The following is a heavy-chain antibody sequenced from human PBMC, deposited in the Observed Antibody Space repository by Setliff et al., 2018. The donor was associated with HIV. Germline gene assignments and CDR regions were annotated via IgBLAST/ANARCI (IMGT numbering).Heavy chain of an antibody. Sequence: SETLSLTCTVSGDSISNYYWSWIRQPPGKGLEWIGYIYYSGSTNYNPSLKSRVTTSVDTSKNHFSLKLRSVTAADTAVYYCAQLGMVDDFDYWGQGTLVTVSS. J-gene: IGHJ4*02. D-gene: IGHD1-1*01. CDR1: GDSISNYY. V-gene: IGHV4-59*01. CDR3: AQLGMVDDFDY. CDR2: IYYSGST.